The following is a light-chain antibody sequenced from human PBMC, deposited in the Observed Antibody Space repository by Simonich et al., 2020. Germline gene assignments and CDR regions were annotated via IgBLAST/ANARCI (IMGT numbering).Light chain of an antibody. CDR1: NIGSKS. V-gene: IGLV3-21*03. Sequence: SYVLTQPPSVSVAPGKTARITCGGNNIGSKSVHWYQQKPGQAPVLVVYDDSDRPSGIRERFSGSNSGNTVTLTISRVEAGDEADYYCQVWDSSSDHWVFGGGTKLTVL. J-gene: IGLJ3*02. CDR2: DDS. CDR3: QVWDSSSDHWV.